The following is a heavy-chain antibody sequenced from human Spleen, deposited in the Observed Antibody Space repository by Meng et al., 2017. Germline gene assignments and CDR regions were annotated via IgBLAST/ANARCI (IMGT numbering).Heavy chain of an antibody. Sequence: GGSLRLSCAACGFTFSRYDMHWVRQATGKGLEWVSPIHTAGDTCYPGSVKGQFTISRENAKNSLYLQMNSLRADDTAVYYCARVASGDLLIWWGQGTLVTVSS. J-gene: IGHJ4*02. D-gene: IGHD2-8*01. CDR1: GFTFSRYD. CDR2: IHTAGDT. CDR3: ARVASGDLLIW. V-gene: IGHV3-13*03.